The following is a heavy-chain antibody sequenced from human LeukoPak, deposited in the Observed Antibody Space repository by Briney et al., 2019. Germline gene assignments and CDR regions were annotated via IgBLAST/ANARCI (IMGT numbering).Heavy chain of an antibody. V-gene: IGHV4-39*01. D-gene: IGHD6-19*01. CDR3: ARKQWVMYYFDS. J-gene: IGHJ4*02. CDR1: GGSSSISNYY. CDR2: FYYRRIT. Sequence: SETLSLXCTVSGGSSSISNYYWVRRRQPPGKGLDWTGSFYYRRITYYNPSLKSRVTISVDTSKSQFSLKLSSVTAADTAVYYCARKQWVMYYFDSWGQGTLVTVSS.